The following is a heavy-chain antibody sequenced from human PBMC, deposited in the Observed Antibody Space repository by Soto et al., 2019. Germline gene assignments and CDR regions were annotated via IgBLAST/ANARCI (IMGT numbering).Heavy chain of an antibody. CDR3: ARIYCSSTSCFPFDP. J-gene: IGHJ5*02. CDR1: GYSFTSYW. V-gene: IGHV5-51*01. Sequence: PGESLKISCKGSGYSFTSYWITWVRQVPGKGLEWMGIIYPGDSDTKYSPSFQGQVTISADKSISTAYLQWSSLKASDTAMYYCARIYCSSTSCFPFDPWGQGTLVTVSS. CDR2: IYPGDSDT. D-gene: IGHD2-2*01.